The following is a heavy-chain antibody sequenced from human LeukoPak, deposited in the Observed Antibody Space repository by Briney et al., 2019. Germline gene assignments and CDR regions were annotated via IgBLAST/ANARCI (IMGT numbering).Heavy chain of an antibody. Sequence: PSETLSLTCTVSGGSICSGDYYWGWFRQPPGKGLEWIGRIYFSGSTYYNPSLKSRVTISVDTSKNQFSLKLSSVTAADTAVYFCARRGISQGYYMDVWGKRTTVTISS. CDR2: IYFSGST. V-gene: IGHV4-39*01. CDR1: GGSICSGDYY. J-gene: IGHJ6*03. CDR3: ARRGISQGYYMDV. D-gene: IGHD6-13*01.